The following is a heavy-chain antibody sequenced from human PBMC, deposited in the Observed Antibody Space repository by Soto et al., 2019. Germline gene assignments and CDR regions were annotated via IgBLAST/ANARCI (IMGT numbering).Heavy chain of an antibody. J-gene: IGHJ4*02. Sequence: GASVKVSCKAPADTFTSYYIHWVRQAPGHGLEWMGIINPNGGSTRFAQTFQGRITMTTDTSTSTVYMELRSLRSEDTAVYYCARRKERSGPHYFDYWGQGSQVTVSS. V-gene: IGHV1-46*01. D-gene: IGHD6-25*01. CDR2: INPNGGST. CDR3: ARRKERSGPHYFDY. CDR1: ADTFTSYY.